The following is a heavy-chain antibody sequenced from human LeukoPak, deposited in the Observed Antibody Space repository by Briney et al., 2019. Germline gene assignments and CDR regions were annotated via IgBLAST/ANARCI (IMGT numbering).Heavy chain of an antibody. Sequence: GGSLRLSCAASGLIVSSNYMSWVRQAPGKGLEWVSVLYSGGSIYYADSVRGRFTISRDNSKNTLYLQMNSLRAEDTAVYYCARDPSRGLYYFDHWGQGTLVIVSS. CDR2: LYSGGSI. CDR1: GLIVSSNY. D-gene: IGHD3/OR15-3a*01. CDR3: ARDPSRGLYYFDH. V-gene: IGHV3-53*01. J-gene: IGHJ4*02.